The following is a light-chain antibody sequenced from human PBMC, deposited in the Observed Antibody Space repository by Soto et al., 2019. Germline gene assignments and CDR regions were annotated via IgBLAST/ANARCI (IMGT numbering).Light chain of an antibody. CDR3: QQYENYWT. V-gene: IGKV1-5*01. CDR1: QSISSW. J-gene: IGKJ1*01. Sequence: DIQMTQSPSTLSATAGDRVTITCRASQSISSWLAWYQHKPGKAPKLLIYDASNLDSGVPSRFTGSGSGTEFSLPINNLQPDDCATDDCQQYENYWTFGQGTKVDI. CDR2: DAS.